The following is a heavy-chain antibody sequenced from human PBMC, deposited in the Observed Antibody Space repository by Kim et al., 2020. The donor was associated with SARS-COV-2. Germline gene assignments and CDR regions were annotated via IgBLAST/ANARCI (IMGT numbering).Heavy chain of an antibody. J-gene: IGHJ4*02. D-gene: IGHD2-21*01. CDR2: KTDGGAT. CDR3: TTEGTY. V-gene: IGHV3-15*01. Sequence: KTDGGATDSAAPANGRFTISRDDSKTTLYLQMDSLKTDDTAVYYCTTEGTYWGQGTLVTVSS.